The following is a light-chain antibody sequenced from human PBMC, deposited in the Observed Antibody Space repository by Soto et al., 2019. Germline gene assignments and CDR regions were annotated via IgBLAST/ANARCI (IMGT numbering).Light chain of an antibody. Sequence: EIVMTQSPATLSVSPGERATLSCRASQSVTSNLAWYQQKPGQAPRLLIYGASTRATGIPGRFSGSGSGTEFTLTISSLESEDFAVYYCQQYNNGPPVTFGQGTRLEIK. CDR2: GAS. CDR3: QQYNNGPPVT. J-gene: IGKJ5*01. V-gene: IGKV3-15*01. CDR1: QSVTSN.